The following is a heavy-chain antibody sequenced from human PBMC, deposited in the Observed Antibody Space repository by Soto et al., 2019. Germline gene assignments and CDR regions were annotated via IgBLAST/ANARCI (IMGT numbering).Heavy chain of an antibody. V-gene: IGHV3-23*01. CDR2: IGGSGSTT. CDR1: GFFFSGYA. D-gene: IGHD2-15*01. J-gene: IGHJ4*02. CDR3: VKDCGGDGSCTD. Sequence: PGGSLRLSCAASGFFFSGYAMSWVRQAPGKGLEWVSTIGGSGSTTYFADSVRGRFTISRDNSKNTVYLQANSLRADDTALYYCVKDCGGDGSCTDWGQGTRVTVPQ.